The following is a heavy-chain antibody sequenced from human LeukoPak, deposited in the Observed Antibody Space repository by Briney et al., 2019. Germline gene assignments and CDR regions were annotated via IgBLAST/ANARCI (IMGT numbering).Heavy chain of an antibody. V-gene: IGHV4-31*01. J-gene: IGHJ4*02. CDR2: IYYSWIT. D-gene: IGHD3-16*02. Sequence: SETLSLTCTVSGGSISSGGYYWSWVRQHPGKGLEWLGYIYYSWITYYNPSLKSLFTISVDTSKNQFSLKLSSVTAADTAVYYCASSEAEYDYVWGSYLYWGQGTLVTVSS. CDR1: GGSISSGGYY. CDR3: ASSEAEYDYVWGSYLY.